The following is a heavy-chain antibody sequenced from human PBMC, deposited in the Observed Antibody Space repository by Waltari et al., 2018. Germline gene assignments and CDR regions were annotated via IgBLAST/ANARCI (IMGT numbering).Heavy chain of an antibody. Sequence: EVQLVESGGGLVQPGGSLRLSCAASGFTFSSYWMSWVRQAPGKGLEWVANIKQDGSGKYYVDSVKGRFTLSRDNAKNSLYLQMNSLRAEDTAVYYCASCCSSSSSRFDPWGQGTLVTVSS. D-gene: IGHD6-6*01. CDR2: IKQDGSGK. V-gene: IGHV3-7*01. J-gene: IGHJ5*02. CDR1: GFTFSSYW. CDR3: ASCCSSSSSRFDP.